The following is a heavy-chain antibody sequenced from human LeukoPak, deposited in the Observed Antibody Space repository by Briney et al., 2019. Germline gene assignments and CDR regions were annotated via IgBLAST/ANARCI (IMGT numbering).Heavy chain of an antibody. Sequence: GRSLRLSCAASGFTFSSYGMHWVRQDPGKGLEWVAVISYDGSNKYYADSVKGRFTISRDNSKNTLYLQMNSLRAEDTAVYYCAKEEGDSYGIDYWGQGTLVTVSS. CDR2: ISYDGSNK. J-gene: IGHJ4*02. CDR1: GFTFSSYG. CDR3: AKEEGDSYGIDY. V-gene: IGHV3-30*18. D-gene: IGHD5-18*01.